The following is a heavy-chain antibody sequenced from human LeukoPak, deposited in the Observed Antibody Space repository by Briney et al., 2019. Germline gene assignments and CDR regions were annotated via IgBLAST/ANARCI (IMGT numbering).Heavy chain of an antibody. Sequence: GASVKVSCKASGGTFSSYAISWVRQAPGQGLEWMGGIIPIFGTANYAQKFQGRVTITADESTSTAYMELSSLRSEDTAVYYCARCMYYYGSGSYLLNYYYYMDVWGKGTTVTISS. CDR3: ARCMYYYGSGSYLLNYYYYMDV. CDR1: GGTFSSYA. V-gene: IGHV1-69*13. D-gene: IGHD3-10*01. J-gene: IGHJ6*03. CDR2: IIPIFGTA.